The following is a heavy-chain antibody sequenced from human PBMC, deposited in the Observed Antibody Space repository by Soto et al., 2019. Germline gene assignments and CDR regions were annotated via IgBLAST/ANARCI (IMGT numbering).Heavy chain of an antibody. CDR2: TGGSGGDK. J-gene: IGHJ4*02. V-gene: IGHV3-23*01. Sequence: EVQLLASGGGLAQPGGSLRLSCAASGFPFSSYAMSWVRQAPGKGLEWVSGTGGSGGDKFYADSVKGRFTVSRDNAENTLSLELNSLRVEDTAIYYCARRSWRGRADYWGQGILVTVSS. D-gene: IGHD3-3*01. CDR1: GFPFSSYA. CDR3: ARRSWRGRADY.